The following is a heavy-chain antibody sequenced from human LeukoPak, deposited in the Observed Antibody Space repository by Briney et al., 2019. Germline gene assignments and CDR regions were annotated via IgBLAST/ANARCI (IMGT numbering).Heavy chain of an antibody. Sequence: GGSLRLSCSVSGFTFSTYVMHWVRQAPGKGLEYVSAISSNGDNTYYADSVKGRFTISRDNSKNTLYLQMNSLRAEDTAVYYCAREELEIDYWGQGTLVTVSS. D-gene: IGHD1-1*01. CDR3: AREELEIDY. V-gene: IGHV3-64*04. CDR2: ISSNGDNT. CDR1: GFTFSTYV. J-gene: IGHJ4*02.